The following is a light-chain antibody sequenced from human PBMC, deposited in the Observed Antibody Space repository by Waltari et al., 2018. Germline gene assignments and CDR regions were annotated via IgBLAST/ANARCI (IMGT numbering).Light chain of an antibody. CDR3: QQYYNTPVT. V-gene: IGKV4-1*01. CDR2: WAS. CDR1: QSVFYSSINKNY. J-gene: IGKJ4*01. Sequence: DIVLTQSPDSLTASLGERATINCKSSQSVFYSSINKNYLAWYQQRPGQPPKLLLYWASTRESGVPDRFIGSGSGTDFTLTISRLQAEDVAVYYCQQYYNTPVTFGGGTKVEIQ.